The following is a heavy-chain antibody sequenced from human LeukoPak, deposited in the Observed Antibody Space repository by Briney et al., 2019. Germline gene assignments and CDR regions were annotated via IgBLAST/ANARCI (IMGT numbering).Heavy chain of an antibody. CDR2: IYYSGST. V-gene: IGHV4-39*01. CDR1: GGSISSSSYY. D-gene: IGHD2-15*01. Sequence: PSETLSLTCTVSGGSISSSSYYWGWIRQPPGKGLEWIGSIYYSGSTYYNPSLKSRVTIFVDTSMNQFSLKLSFVTTADTAVYYCARALGYCSGGSCTRGYNWFDPWGQGTLVTVPS. J-gene: IGHJ5*02. CDR3: ARALGYCSGGSCTRGYNWFDP.